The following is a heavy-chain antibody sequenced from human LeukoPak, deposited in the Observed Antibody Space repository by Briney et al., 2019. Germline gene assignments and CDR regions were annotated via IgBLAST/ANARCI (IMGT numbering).Heavy chain of an antibody. D-gene: IGHD3-10*01. CDR1: GFTFSSYA. CDR2: ISGSGGST. Sequence: PGGSLRLSCAASGFTFSSYAMNWLRQAPGKGLEWVSTISGSGGSTYYADSVKGRFTISRDNSKNTLYLQMNSLRAEDTAVYYCAKVRGVIYFDYWGQGTLVTVSS. J-gene: IGHJ4*02. V-gene: IGHV3-23*01. CDR3: AKVRGVIYFDY.